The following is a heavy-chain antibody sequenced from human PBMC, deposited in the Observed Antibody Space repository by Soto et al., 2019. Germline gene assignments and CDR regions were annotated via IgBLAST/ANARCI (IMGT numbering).Heavy chain of an antibody. CDR3: AMLGGWSGGSSGMDV. V-gene: IGHV3-72*01. Sequence: EVQLVESGGGLVQPGGSLRLSCAASGLIFSDYHMDWVRQAPGKGLEWVGRIRRKANSYTTEYAASVKGRFTISRDDSKSSLYLQMTSLKSEDTAVYYCAMLGGWSGGSSGMDVWGQGTTVTVYS. CDR1: GLIFSDYH. CDR2: IRRKANSYTT. J-gene: IGHJ6*02. D-gene: IGHD6-19*01.